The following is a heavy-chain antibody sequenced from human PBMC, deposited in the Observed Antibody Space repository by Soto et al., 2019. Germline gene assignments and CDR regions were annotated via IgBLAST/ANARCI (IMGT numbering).Heavy chain of an antibody. CDR2: ISGSGGST. CDR3: ATGTYNFDS. V-gene: IGHV3-23*01. J-gene: IGHJ4*02. CDR1: GFTFSSYA. Sequence: EVQLLESGGGLVQPGGSLRLSCEASGFTFSSYAMSWVRQAPGKGLEWVSTISGSGGSTYYADSVRGRFIISRKNSKSTLYLQMSSMRAEDTAIYYCATGTYNFDSWGQGTLVTVSS.